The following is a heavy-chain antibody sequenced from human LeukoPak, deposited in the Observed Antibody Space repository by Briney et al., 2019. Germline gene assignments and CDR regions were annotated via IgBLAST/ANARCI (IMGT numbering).Heavy chain of an antibody. J-gene: IGHJ3*02. V-gene: IGHV3-15*01. Sequence: GGSLRLSCAASGFTFSNAWMSWVRQAPGRGLEWVGRIKSKTDGGTTDYAAPVKGRFTISRDDSKNTLYLQMNSLKTEDTAVYYCTTAGLGYCSGGSCLDAFDIWGQGTMVTVSS. CDR2: IKSKTDGGTT. CDR1: GFTFSNAW. CDR3: TTAGLGYCSGGSCLDAFDI. D-gene: IGHD2-15*01.